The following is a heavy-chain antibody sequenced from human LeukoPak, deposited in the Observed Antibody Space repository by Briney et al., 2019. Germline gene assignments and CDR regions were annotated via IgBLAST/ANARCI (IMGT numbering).Heavy chain of an antibody. CDR2: IIPIFGTA. D-gene: IGHD3-22*01. Sequence: GSSVKVSCKASGGTFISYAISWVRQAPGQGLEWMGGIIPIFGTANYAQKFQGRVTITTDESTSTAYMELSSLRSEDTAVYYCARSSYYDSSGCYYYYYMDVWGKGTTVTVSS. J-gene: IGHJ6*03. CDR3: ARSSYYDSSGCYYYYYMDV. V-gene: IGHV1-69*05. CDR1: GGTFISYA.